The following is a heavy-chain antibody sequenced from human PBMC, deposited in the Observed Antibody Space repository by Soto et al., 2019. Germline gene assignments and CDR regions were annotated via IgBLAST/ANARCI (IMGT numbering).Heavy chain of an antibody. Sequence: GGSLRLSCAASGFTFSDYLMNWVRQAPGKGLEWVANIVPDGSQKYYLDSLRGRFTVSRDNSKNSLYLQIDRLRADDTAVYYCARARPHDYGPLDYWGQGILVTVSS. V-gene: IGHV3-7*01. J-gene: IGHJ4*02. CDR2: IVPDGSQK. CDR1: GFTFSDYL. D-gene: IGHD4-17*01. CDR3: ARARPHDYGPLDY.